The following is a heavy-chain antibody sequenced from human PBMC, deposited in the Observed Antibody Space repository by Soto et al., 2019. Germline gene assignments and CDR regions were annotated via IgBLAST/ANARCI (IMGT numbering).Heavy chain of an antibody. CDR3: ARADVHYYYGMDV. Sequence: GESLKISCKGSGYSFTSYWIGWVSQMPGKGLEWMVIIYPGDSDTRYSPSFQGQVTISADKSISTAYLQWSSLKASDTAMYYCARADVHYYYGMDVWGQGTTVTVSS. V-gene: IGHV5-51*01. CDR1: GYSFTSYW. D-gene: IGHD2-8*01. CDR2: IYPGDSDT. J-gene: IGHJ6*02.